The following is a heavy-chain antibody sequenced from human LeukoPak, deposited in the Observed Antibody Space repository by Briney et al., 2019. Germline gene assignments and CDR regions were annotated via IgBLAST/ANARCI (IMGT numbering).Heavy chain of an antibody. CDR3: ARVPSSSWYYDY. CDR2: IYSGGST. V-gene: IGHV3-66*01. D-gene: IGHD6-13*01. CDR1: GFTVSSNY. J-gene: IGHJ4*02. Sequence: GGSLRLSCAASGFTVSSNYMSWVRQAPGKGLEWVSVIYSGGSTYYADSVKGRFTISRDNSKNTLYLQMNSLRAEDTAVYYCARVPSSSWYYDYWGQGTLVTVSS.